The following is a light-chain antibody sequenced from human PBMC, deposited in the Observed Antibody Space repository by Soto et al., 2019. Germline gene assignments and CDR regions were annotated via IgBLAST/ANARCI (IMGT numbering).Light chain of an antibody. J-gene: IGLJ1*01. CDR3: QSYDSSLSVV. CDR1: SSNIGAGYD. V-gene: IGLV1-40*01. CDR2: GNS. Sequence: QSVLTQPPSVSGAPGQRVTISCTGSSSNIGAGYDVHWYQQLPGTAPKLLIYGNSNRPSGVPDRFSGSKSGTSASLAITGLQAEDEADYYYQSYDSSLSVVFGTGTKLTVL.